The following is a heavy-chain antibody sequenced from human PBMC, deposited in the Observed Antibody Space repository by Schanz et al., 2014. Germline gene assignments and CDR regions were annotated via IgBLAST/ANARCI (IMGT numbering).Heavy chain of an antibody. J-gene: IGHJ4*02. D-gene: IGHD3-3*01. Sequence: EVQLVESGGGLVKPGGSLRLSCATSGFTLNNAWMNWVRQAPGKGLEWVSYISGSSRTIYYADSMKGRFTVSRDNAENALYLQMNSLRAEDTAVYYCVRDSFFAFDYWGQGTLVTVSS. V-gene: IGHV3-48*01. CDR1: GFTLNNAW. CDR3: VRDSFFAFDY. CDR2: ISGSSRTI.